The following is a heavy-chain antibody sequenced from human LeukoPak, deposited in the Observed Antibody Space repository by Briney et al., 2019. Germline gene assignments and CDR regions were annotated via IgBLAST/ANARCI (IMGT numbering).Heavy chain of an antibody. CDR2: INSDGSST. D-gene: IGHD3/OR15-3a*01. V-gene: IGHV3-74*01. CDR3: VLDLFSSFAFDI. Sequence: GGSLRLSCAASGFTFSTYWMHWVRQAPGKGLLWVSRINSDGSSTYYADSVKGRFTTSRDNAKNALHLQMNSLTAEDTAVYYCVLDLFSSFAFDIWGQGTMVTVCS. CDR1: GFTFSTYW. J-gene: IGHJ3*02.